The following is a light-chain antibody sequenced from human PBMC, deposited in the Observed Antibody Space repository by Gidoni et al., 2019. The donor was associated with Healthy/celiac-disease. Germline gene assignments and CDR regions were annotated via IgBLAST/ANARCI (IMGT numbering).Light chain of an antibody. V-gene: IGKV1-33*01. Sequence: DIQMTQSPSSLSASVGDRVTITCLASQNISSYLNWYQQKPGKAPKLLIYDASNLETGVPSRFSGSGSGTEFTFTISSLQPEDIATYYCQQYDNRPLTFGPXTKVEIK. CDR2: DAS. CDR3: QQYDNRPLT. CDR1: QNISSY. J-gene: IGKJ3*01.